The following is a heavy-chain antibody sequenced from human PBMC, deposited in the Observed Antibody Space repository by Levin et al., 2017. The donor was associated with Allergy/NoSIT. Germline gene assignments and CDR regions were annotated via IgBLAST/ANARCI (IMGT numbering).Heavy chain of an antibody. CDR3: ARAAESIAVAGAYYYYGMDV. J-gene: IGHJ6*02. CDR2: INPSGGST. D-gene: IGHD6-19*01. Sequence: ASVKVSCKASGYTFTSYYMHWVRQAPGQGLEWMGIINPSGGSTSYAQKFKGRVTMTRDTSTSTVYMELSSLRSEDTAVYYCARAAESIAVAGAYYYYGMDVWGQGTTVTVSS. V-gene: IGHV1-46*01. CDR1: GYTFTSYY.